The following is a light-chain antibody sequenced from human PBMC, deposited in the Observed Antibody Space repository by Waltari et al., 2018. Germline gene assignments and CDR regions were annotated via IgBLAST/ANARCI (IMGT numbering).Light chain of an antibody. CDR3: QQRRDWPLT. CDR2: DTS. CDR1: QSVTNY. J-gene: IGKJ4*01. Sequence: DIVLTQYPAILSLSPGERASLSCRASQSVTNYLAWYQQKPGQAPRLLIYDTSNRATGIPARFSGSGFGTDFTLTISSLEPEDFAVYYCQQRRDWPLTFGGGTKVEIK. V-gene: IGKV3-11*01.